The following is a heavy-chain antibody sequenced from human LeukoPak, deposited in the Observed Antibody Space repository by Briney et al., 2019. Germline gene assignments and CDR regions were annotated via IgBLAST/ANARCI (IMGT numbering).Heavy chain of an antibody. D-gene: IGHD3-10*02. CDR1: GFTFSSYE. J-gene: IGHJ6*04. CDR3: AELGITMIGGV. V-gene: IGHV3-48*03. Sequence: GGSLRLSCAASGFTFSSYELNWVRQAPGKGLERVSYISSSGSTIYYADSVKGRFTISRDNAKNSLYLQMNSLRAEDTAVYYCAELGITMIGGVWGKGTTVTISS. CDR2: ISSSGSTI.